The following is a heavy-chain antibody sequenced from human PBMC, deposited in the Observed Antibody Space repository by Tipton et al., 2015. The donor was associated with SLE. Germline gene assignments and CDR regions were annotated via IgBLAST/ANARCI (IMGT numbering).Heavy chain of an antibody. V-gene: IGHV4-34*01. CDR1: GGSFSGYY. J-gene: IGHJ3*02. Sequence: TLSLTCAVYGGSFSGYYWSWIRQPPGKGLEWIGEINHSGSTNYNPSLKSRVTISVDTSKNQFSLKLSSVTAADTAVYYCARGEEDSGAFDIWGQGTMVTVSS. CDR2: INHSGST. CDR3: ARGEEDSGAFDI. D-gene: IGHD6-25*01.